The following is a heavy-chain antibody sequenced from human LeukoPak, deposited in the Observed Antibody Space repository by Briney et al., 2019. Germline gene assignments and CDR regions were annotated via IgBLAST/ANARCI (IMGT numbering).Heavy chain of an antibody. J-gene: IGHJ4*02. CDR2: MYYSGST. CDR3: ARQHSSGYCYFDY. CDR1: GVSISSYY. D-gene: IGHD3-22*01. V-gene: IGHV4-59*08. Sequence: KASETLSLTCTVSGVSISSYYWSWIRQPPGKGLEWIGYMYYSGSTNYNPSLKSRATISVDTSKNQFSLRLSSVTAADTAVYYCARQHSSGYCYFDYCGQGTLVTVSS.